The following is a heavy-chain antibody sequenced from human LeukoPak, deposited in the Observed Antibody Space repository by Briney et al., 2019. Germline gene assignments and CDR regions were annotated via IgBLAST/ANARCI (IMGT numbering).Heavy chain of an antibody. CDR3: ARGIVVVPAAYYFDY. CDR2: ISSSSSYI. Sequence: PGGSLRLSCAASGFTFSSYSMNWVRQAPGKGLEWVSSISSSSSYIYYAASVKGRFTISRDNAKNSLYLQMNSLRAEDTAVYYCARGIVVVPAAYYFDYWDQGTLVTVSS. CDR1: GFTFSSYS. J-gene: IGHJ4*02. V-gene: IGHV3-21*01. D-gene: IGHD2-2*01.